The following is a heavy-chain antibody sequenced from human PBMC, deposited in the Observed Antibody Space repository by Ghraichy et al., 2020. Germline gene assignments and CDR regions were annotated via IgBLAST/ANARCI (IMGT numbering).Heavy chain of an antibody. Sequence: GESLNISCAASGFTFSSYGMHWVRQAPGKGLEWVAVIWYDGSNQYYADSVKGRFTISRDNSKNTLYLQMNSLRAEDTAVYYCAKDNIFQNYDTSGPTDYWGQGTLLTVSS. CDR3: AKDNIFQNYDTSGPTDY. CDR1: GFTFSSYG. D-gene: IGHD3-22*01. V-gene: IGHV3-33*06. CDR2: IWYDGSNQ. J-gene: IGHJ4*02.